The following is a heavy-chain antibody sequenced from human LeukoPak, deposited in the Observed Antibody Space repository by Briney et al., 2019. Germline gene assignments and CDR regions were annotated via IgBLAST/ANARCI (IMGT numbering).Heavy chain of an antibody. CDR3: AKEKAAADQTFDY. V-gene: IGHV3-30*18. CDR2: ISYDGSNK. CDR1: GFTFSSYG. J-gene: IGHJ4*02. D-gene: IGHD6-13*01. Sequence: GRSLRLSCATSGFTFSSYGIHWVRQAPANGLERAPVISYDGSNKYYADSVKGLFTISRDNSKNTLYLQMNSLRAEDTAVYYCAKEKAAADQTFDYWGQGTLVTVSS.